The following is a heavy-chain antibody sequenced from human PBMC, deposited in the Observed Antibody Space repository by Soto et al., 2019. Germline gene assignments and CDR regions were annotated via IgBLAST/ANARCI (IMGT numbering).Heavy chain of an antibody. J-gene: IGHJ4*02. CDR1: XFTXXNNW. D-gene: IGHD1-26*01. CDR2: IKEDGSEK. Sequence: EVQLVXXXGXXXQXXXSXXLXXTAXXFTXXNNWXSWVRQAPGKGLERVASIKEDGSEKYYVDSVKGRFTISXXXXKNSLYLQMNSLRAEDTAVYYCAKEYRWGQGTLVTVXS. V-gene: IGHV3-7*01. CDR3: AKEYR.